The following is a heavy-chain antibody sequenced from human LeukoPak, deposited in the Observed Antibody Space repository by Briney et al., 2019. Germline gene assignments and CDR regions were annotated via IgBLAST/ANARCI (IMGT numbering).Heavy chain of an antibody. J-gene: IGHJ4*02. V-gene: IGHV3-9*03. CDR3: AKDYRAVAGTGGAFDY. CDR1: GFTFDDYA. CDR2: ISWNSGIM. Sequence: GGSLRLSCAASGFTFDDYAMHWVRQAPGKGLEWVSGISWNSGIMVYADSVKGRFTISRDNAKHSLYLQMNSLRAEDMALYYCAKDYRAVAGTGGAFDYWGQGTLVIVSS. D-gene: IGHD6-19*01.